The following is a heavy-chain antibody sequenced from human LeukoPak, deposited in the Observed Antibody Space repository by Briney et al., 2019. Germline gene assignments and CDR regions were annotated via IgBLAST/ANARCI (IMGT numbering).Heavy chain of an antibody. D-gene: IGHD6-19*01. J-gene: IGHJ4*02. CDR2: ISGSGGST. Sequence: GGSLRLSCAASGFTFSSYAMSWVRQAPGKGLGWVSAISGSGGSTYYADSVKGRFTISRDNSKNTLYLQMNSLRAEDTAVYYCAKDQRYSSGSFDYWGQGTLVTVSS. CDR1: GFTFSSYA. V-gene: IGHV3-23*01. CDR3: AKDQRYSSGSFDY.